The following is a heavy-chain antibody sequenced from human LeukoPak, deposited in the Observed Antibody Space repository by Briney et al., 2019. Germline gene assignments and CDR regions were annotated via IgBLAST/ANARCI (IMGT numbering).Heavy chain of an antibody. V-gene: IGHV4-34*01. CDR3: ARSTVSSGWCYDY. CDR1: GGSFSGHY. D-gene: IGHD6-19*01. Sequence: SETLSLTCAVYGGSFSGHYWSWIRQPPGKGLEWIGEINHSGSTNYNPSLKSRVTISVDTSKNQFSLKLSSVTAADTAVYYCARSTVSSGWCYDYWGQGTLVTVSS. J-gene: IGHJ4*02. CDR2: INHSGST.